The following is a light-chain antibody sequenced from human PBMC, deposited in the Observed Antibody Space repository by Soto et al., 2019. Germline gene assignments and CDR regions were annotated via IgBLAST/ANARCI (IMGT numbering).Light chain of an antibody. Sequence: DIQMTQSPSSLSASVGDRVTITCRASQSISSYLNWYQQKPGKAPKLLIYAASSLQSGVPSRFTVSGSGTDFSSTISSVQLEDFASYYCQQSYSTPLLTFGGRTSVDIK. CDR1: QSISSY. V-gene: IGKV1-39*01. CDR3: QQSYSTPLLT. J-gene: IGKJ4*02. CDR2: AAS.